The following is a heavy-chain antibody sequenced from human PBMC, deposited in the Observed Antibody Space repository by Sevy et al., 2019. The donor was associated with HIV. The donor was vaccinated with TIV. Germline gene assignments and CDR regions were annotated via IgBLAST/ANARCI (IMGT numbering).Heavy chain of an antibody. D-gene: IGHD3-10*01. CDR3: ARVPSTGRYGMDV. CDR2: ISSSSSTI. J-gene: IGHJ6*02. CDR1: GFTFSSYS. Sequence: GGSLRLSCAASGFTFSSYSMNWVRQAPGKGLEWVSYISSSSSTIYYADSVKGRITISRDNAKNSLYLQMSSLRADDMALYYCARVPSTGRYGMDVWGQGTTVTVSS. V-gene: IGHV3-48*01.